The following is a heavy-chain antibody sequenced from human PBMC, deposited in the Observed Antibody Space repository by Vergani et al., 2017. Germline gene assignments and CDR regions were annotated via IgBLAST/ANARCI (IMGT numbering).Heavy chain of an antibody. J-gene: IGHJ3*02. CDR3: ARDLAGVTLAFDI. D-gene: IGHD3-10*01. V-gene: IGHV4-31*01. CDR2: IYYSGST. CDR1: GGSISSGGYY. Sequence: QVQLQESGPGLVKPSQTLSLTCTVSGGSISSGGYYWSWIRQHPGKGLEWIGYIYYSGSTYYNPSLKSLVTISVDPSKNQFSLKLSSVTAADTAVYYCARDLAGVTLAFDIWGQGTMVTVSS.